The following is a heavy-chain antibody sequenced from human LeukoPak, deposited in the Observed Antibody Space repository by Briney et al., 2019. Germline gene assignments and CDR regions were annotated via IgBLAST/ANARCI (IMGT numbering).Heavy chain of an antibody. J-gene: IGHJ4*02. V-gene: IGHV3-48*03. CDR1: GFTFSSYE. CDR3: ARGHYDILTGPLPPLY. D-gene: IGHD3-9*01. CDR2: ISSSGSTI. Sequence: GGSLRLSCAASGFTFSSYEMNWVRQAPGKGLEWVSYISSSGSTIYYADSVKGRFTISRDNAKNSLYLQMNSLRAEATAVYYCARGHYDILTGPLPPLYWGQGTLVTVSS.